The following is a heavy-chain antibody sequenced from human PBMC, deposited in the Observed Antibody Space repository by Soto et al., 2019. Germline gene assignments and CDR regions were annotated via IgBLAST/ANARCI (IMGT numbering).Heavy chain of an antibody. D-gene: IGHD3-9*01. CDR2: IVVGSGNT. CDR1: GFTFSSSA. CDR3: AADPHLSRYFDYLSS. J-gene: IGHJ3*01. V-gene: IGHV1-58*01. Sequence: QMPLVQSGPEVKKPGTSVKVSCKASGFTFSSSAVQWVRQARGQRLEWIGWIVVGSGNTNYAQKFQERVTITRDMSTNTAYMELSSLRSEDTAVYYCAADPHLSRYFDYLSSWGQGTMVTVSS.